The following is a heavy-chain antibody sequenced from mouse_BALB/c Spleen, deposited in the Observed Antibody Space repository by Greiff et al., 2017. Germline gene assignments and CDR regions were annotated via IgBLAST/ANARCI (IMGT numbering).Heavy chain of an antibody. CDR2: INPSTGYT. Sequence: VQLQQSGAELAKPGASVKMSCKASGYTFTSYWMHWVKQRPGQGLEWIGYINPSTGYTEYNQKFKDKATLTADKSSSTAYMQLSSLTSEDSAVYYCARYAGTWFAYWGQGTLVTVSA. CDR1: GYTFTSYW. CDR3: ARYAGTWFAY. J-gene: IGHJ3*01. V-gene: IGHV1-7*01.